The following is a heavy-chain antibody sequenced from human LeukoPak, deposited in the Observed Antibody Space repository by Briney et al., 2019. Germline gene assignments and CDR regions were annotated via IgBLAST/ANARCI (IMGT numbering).Heavy chain of an antibody. V-gene: IGHV3-23*01. Sequence: VGSLRLSCTASGFSFSTYAMSWVRQAPGKRLEWVSSVSGPGATTWYAESVKGRFTISRDNAKNSLYLQMNSLRAEDMALYDCAKCGGYSYDCLDYWGQAPLVAVSS. CDR1: GFSFSTYA. D-gene: IGHD5-18*01. J-gene: IGHJ4*02. CDR2: VSGPGATT. CDR3: AKCGGYSYDCLDY.